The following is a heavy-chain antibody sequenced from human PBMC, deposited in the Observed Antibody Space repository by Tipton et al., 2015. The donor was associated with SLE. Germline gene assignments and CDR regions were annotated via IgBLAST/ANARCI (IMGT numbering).Heavy chain of an antibody. V-gene: IGHV6-1*01. CDR1: GDSVSSNSAA. J-gene: IGHJ2*01. CDR2: TYYRSKWYT. CDR3: ARGGNIVHRRFDL. Sequence: GLVKPSQTLSLTCAISGDSVSSNSAAWNWIRQSPSRGLEWLGRTYYRSKWYTDYAVSVKSRITINPDTSKNQFSLKLSSVTAADTAVYYCARGGNIVHRRFDLWGRGTLVTVSS. D-gene: IGHD2/OR15-2a*01.